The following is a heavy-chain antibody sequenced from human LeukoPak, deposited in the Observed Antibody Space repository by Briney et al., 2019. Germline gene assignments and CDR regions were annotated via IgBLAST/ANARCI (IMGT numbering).Heavy chain of an antibody. D-gene: IGHD3-16*01. CDR3: ATSLGVYSNSFDY. CDR1: GFTFNSYA. Sequence: GGSLRLSCAASGFTFNSYAMHWVRQAPGKGLEWVAVISYDGSNKYYADSVKGRFTISRDNSKNTLYLQMNSLRAEDTAVYYCATSLGVYSNSFDYWGQGTLVTVSS. CDR2: ISYDGSNK. V-gene: IGHV3-30-3*01. J-gene: IGHJ4*02.